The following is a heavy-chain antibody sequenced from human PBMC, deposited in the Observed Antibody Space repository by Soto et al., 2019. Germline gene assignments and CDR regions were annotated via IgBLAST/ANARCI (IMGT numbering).Heavy chain of an antibody. Sequence: QVQLQESGPGLVKPSQTLSLTCTVSGGSASSGGYYWTWIRQQPGKGLEWIGYIYYSGTTYYNPPLKSRVTISVDTSKNQLSLKLSAVTAADTAVYYCARTYYYSYAMDVWGQGTMVTVSS. CDR3: ARTYYYSYAMDV. CDR1: GGSASSGGYY. V-gene: IGHV4-31*03. CDR2: IYYSGTT. J-gene: IGHJ6*02.